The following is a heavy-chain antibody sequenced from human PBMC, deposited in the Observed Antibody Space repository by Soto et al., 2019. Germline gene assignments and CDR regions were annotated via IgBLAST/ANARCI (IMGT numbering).Heavy chain of an antibody. V-gene: IGHV4-34*01. CDR1: GGSFSGYY. CDR2: INHSGST. CDR3: ARGGIGYYYYGMNV. Sequence: NPSETLSLTCAVYGGSFSGYYWSWIRQPPGKGLEWIGEINHSGSTNYNPSLKSRVTISVDTSKNQFSLKLSSVTAADTAVYYCARGGIGYYYYGMNVRGQGTTVTVSS. J-gene: IGHJ6*02.